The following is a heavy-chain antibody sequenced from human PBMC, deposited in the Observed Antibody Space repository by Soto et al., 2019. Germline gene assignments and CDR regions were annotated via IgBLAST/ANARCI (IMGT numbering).Heavy chain of an antibody. D-gene: IGHD3-22*01. CDR3: ARWVGGSMFDNSGKFDS. CDR2: IAYDGSKT. V-gene: IGHV3-30*03. CDR1: GFTFSSNG. Sequence: QVQLVEAGGGVVQPGRSLRLTCAASGFTFSSNGMHWVRQAPGKGLEWVGLIAYDGSKTYYGESVRGRLTITRDNSENTLFLQMNSRRAVDTAVYYCARWVGGSMFDNSGKFDSWGQGTLVTVSS. J-gene: IGHJ5*01.